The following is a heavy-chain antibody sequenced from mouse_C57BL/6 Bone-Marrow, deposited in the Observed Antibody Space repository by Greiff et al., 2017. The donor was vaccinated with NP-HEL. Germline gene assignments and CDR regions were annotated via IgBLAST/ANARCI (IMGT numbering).Heavy chain of an antibody. Sequence: QVQLQQSGAELARPGASVKLSCKASGYTFTSYGISWVKQRTGQGLEWIGEIYPRSGNTYYNEKFKGKATLTADKSSSTAYMELRSLTSEDSAVYFCARGGTLPPFDYWGQGTTLTVSS. CDR3: ARGGTLPPFDY. CDR1: GYTFTSYG. CDR2: IYPRSGNT. V-gene: IGHV1-81*01. D-gene: IGHD2-10*01. J-gene: IGHJ2*01.